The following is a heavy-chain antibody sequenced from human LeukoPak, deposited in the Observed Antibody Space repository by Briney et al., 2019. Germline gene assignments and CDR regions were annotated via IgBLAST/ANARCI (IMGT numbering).Heavy chain of an antibody. J-gene: IGHJ5*02. V-gene: IGHV4-4*07. D-gene: IGHD2-2*01. Sequence: SETLSLTCTVSGGSISSYYWSRIRQPAGKGLEWIGRIYTSGSTNYNPSLKSRVTMSVDTSKNQFSLKLSSVTAADTAVYYWARDGPCSSTSCYPRYTGGGGNWFDPWGQGTLVTVSS. CDR1: GGSISSYY. CDR3: ARDGPCSSTSCYPRYTGGGGNWFDP. CDR2: IYTSGST.